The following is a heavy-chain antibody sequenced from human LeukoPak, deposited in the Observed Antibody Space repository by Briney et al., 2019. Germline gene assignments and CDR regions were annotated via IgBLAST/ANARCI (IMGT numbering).Heavy chain of an antibody. CDR1: GGTFSSYA. J-gene: IGHJ4*02. CDR3: ARSEGQQLVPY. CDR2: IIPIFGTA. V-gene: IGHV1-69*05. Sequence: VASVKVSCKASGGTFSSYAISWVRQAPGQGLEWMGGIIPIFGTANYAQKFQGRVTITTDESTSTAYMELSSLRSEDTAVYYCARSEGQQLVPYWGQGTLVTVSS. D-gene: IGHD6-13*01.